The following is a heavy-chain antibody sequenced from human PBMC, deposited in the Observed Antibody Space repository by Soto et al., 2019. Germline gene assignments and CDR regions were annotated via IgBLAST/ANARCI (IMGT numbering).Heavy chain of an antibody. CDR2: IKSKTDGGTT. J-gene: IGHJ4*02. CDR3: TTDDPINSY. Sequence: GGSLRLSCTASVFTCSNAWMSWFRQTAGKGLEWVGRIKSKTDGGTTDYAAPVKGRFTISRDDSKNTLYLQVNSLKTEDTAVYYCTTDDPINSYWGQGTLVTVSS. D-gene: IGHD1-26*01. V-gene: IGHV3-15*01. CDR1: VFTCSNAW.